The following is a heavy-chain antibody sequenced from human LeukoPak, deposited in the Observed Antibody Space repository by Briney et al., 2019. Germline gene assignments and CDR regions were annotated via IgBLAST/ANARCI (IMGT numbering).Heavy chain of an antibody. J-gene: IGHJ4*02. D-gene: IGHD6-13*01. CDR1: GFTFSSFA. Sequence: PGGSLRLSCAASGFTFSSFAMNWVRQAPGKGLEWVSTMSGDATSTYYADSVKGRFTNSRDNSKNTLYLQMNSLRAEDTAVYYCAKRTSGSSWYSSDYWGQGTLVTVSS. CDR3: AKRTSGSSWYSSDY. V-gene: IGHV3-23*01. CDR2: MSGDATST.